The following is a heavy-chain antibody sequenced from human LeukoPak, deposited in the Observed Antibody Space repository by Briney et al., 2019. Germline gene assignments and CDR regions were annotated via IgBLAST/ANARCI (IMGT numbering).Heavy chain of an antibody. CDR1: GGSISSGGYY. J-gene: IGHJ4*02. CDR2: IYYSGST. D-gene: IGHD6-13*01. Sequence: SETLSLTCTVSGGSISSGGYYWSWIRQHPGKGLEWIGYIYYSGSTYYNPSLKNRVTISVDTSKNQFSLKLSSVTAADTAVYYCARWYSSSWYFDYWGQGTLVTVSS. CDR3: ARWYSSSWYFDY. V-gene: IGHV4-31*03.